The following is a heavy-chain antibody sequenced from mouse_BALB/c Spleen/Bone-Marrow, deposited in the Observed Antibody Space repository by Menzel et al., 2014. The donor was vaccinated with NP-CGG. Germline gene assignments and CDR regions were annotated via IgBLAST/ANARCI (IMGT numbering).Heavy chain of an antibody. Sequence: QVQLKDSGPGQVAPSQSLSITCTVSGFSLSRYSVHWVRQPPGKGLEWLGVIWGGGSTDYNLGLKSRLCISKDNSKSQVFLKMNSLQTDDTAMYYCTRFITTGAMDYWGQGTSVTVSS. V-gene: IGHV2-6-4*01. D-gene: IGHD1-1*01. J-gene: IGHJ4*01. CDR3: TRFITTGAMDY. CDR1: GFSLSRYS. CDR2: IWGGGST.